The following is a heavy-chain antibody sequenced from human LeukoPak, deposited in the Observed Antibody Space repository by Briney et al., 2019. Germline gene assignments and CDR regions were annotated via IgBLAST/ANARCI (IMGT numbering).Heavy chain of an antibody. J-gene: IGHJ4*02. D-gene: IGHD5-18*01. Sequence: PGGSLSLSCAASGFTFNNYAVSWARQAPGKGREGVSAISGSGGSTYYADSVKGRFTVSRDNSKNTLYLQMNSLRVEDTAVYYCAKDVIKGSPLWVDYFDYWGQGTLVTVSS. CDR1: GFTFNNYA. CDR2: ISGSGGST. CDR3: AKDVIKGSPLWVDYFDY. V-gene: IGHV3-23*01.